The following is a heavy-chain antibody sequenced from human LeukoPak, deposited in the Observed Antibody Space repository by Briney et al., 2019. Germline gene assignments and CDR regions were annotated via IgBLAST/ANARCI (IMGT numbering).Heavy chain of an antibody. CDR2: INHSGST. J-gene: IGHJ3*02. Sequence: SETLSLTCAVYGGSFSGYYWSWIRQPPGKGLEWIGEINHSGSTNYNPSLKSRVTISVDTSKNQFSLKLSSVTAADTAVYYCARDISGSHPHGTFDIWGQGTMVTVSS. CDR3: ARDISGSHPHGTFDI. CDR1: GGSFSGYY. V-gene: IGHV4-34*01. D-gene: IGHD1-26*01.